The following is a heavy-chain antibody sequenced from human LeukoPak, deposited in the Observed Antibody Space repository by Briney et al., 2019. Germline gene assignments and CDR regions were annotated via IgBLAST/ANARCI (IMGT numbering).Heavy chain of an antibody. V-gene: IGHV3-23*01. Sequence: GGSLRLSCAASGFTFSSYSMNWVRQAPGKGLEWVSTIYGSGSYTYYADSVKGRFTISRDNSKNTLFLQMSSLRAEDTAVYYCAKPLYYTNYYFDSWGQGTLVTVSS. D-gene: IGHD2-8*01. J-gene: IGHJ4*02. CDR1: GFTFSSYS. CDR3: AKPLYYTNYYFDS. CDR2: IYGSGSYT.